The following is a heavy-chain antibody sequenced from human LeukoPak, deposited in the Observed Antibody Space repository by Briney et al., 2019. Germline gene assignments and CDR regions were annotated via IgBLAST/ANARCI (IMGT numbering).Heavy chain of an antibody. CDR3: ARDSGYYDFWSGYLYPFDY. V-gene: IGHV6-1*01. D-gene: IGHD3-3*01. Sequence: SQTLSLTCAISGDSVSSNSAAWNWIRQSPSRGLEWLGRTYYRSKWYNDYAVSVKSRITINPDTSKNQFSLRLNSVTPEDTAVYYCARDSGYYDFWSGYLYPFDYWGQGTLVTVSS. J-gene: IGHJ4*02. CDR2: TYYRSKWYN. CDR1: GDSVSSNSAA.